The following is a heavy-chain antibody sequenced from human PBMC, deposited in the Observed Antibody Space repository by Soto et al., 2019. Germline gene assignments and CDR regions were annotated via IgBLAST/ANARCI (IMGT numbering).Heavy chain of an antibody. Sequence: QVQLQESGPRLVKPSETLSLTCTVSGGSISSYYWNWIRQPTGKGLEWIGYIYYSGSTNYNPSLTSRVTISIDTSRNQFSLKLSSVTAADTAVYYCARLNDYELRAYGLDVWGQGTTVTVSS. CDR3: ARLNDYELRAYGLDV. J-gene: IGHJ6*02. CDR2: IYYSGST. CDR1: GGSISSYY. V-gene: IGHV4-59*01. D-gene: IGHD4-17*01.